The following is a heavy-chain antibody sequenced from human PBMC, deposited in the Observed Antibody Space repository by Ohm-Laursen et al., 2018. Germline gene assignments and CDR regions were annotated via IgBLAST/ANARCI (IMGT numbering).Heavy chain of an antibody. CDR2: IYRGGKT. CDR3: ARGRLSGTRRALDI. CDR1: GFTVSSNY. V-gene: IGHV3-53*01. Sequence: SLRLSCAASGFTVSSNYIAWVRQAPGKGLEWVSVIYRGGKTYYADSMKGRFTISRDNAKNTVYLQMNSLRADDTAVYYCARGRLSGTRRALDIWGQGTLVTVSS. D-gene: IGHD1-7*01. J-gene: IGHJ3*02.